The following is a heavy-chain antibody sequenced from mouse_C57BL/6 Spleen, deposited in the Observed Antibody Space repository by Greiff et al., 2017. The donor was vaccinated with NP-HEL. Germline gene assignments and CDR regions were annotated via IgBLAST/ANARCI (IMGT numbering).Heavy chain of an antibody. D-gene: IGHD2-3*01. J-gene: IGHJ2*01. CDR2: IYPGNGDT. CDR1: GYTFTSYN. V-gene: IGHV1-12*01. Sequence: QVQLQQSGAELVRPGASVKMSCKASGYTFTSYNMHWVKQTLRQGLEWIGAIYPGNGDTSYNQKFKGKATLTVDKSSSTTYMQLSSLTSEDSAVYFCARSAIYDGYNDYFDYWGQGTTLTVSS. CDR3: ARSAIYDGYNDYFDY.